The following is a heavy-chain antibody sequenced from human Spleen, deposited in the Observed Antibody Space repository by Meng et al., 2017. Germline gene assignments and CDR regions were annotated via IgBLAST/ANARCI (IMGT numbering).Heavy chain of an antibody. V-gene: IGHV3-72*01. CDR1: GFTFSDHY. D-gene: IGHD3-22*01. Sequence: GGSLRPSCAASGFTFSDHYMDWVRQAPGKGLEWVGRVRKKANIYTTEYAASVKGRSTISRDDSKDSLYLQMNSLKTEDTAIYYCARCTSDYYYDSWGQGTLVTVSS. CDR2: VRKKANIYTT. J-gene: IGHJ5*01. CDR3: ARCTSDYYYDS.